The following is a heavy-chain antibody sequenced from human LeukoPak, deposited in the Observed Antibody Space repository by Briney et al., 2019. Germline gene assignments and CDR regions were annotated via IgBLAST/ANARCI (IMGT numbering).Heavy chain of an antibody. CDR3: AKEGPLTTVTTTLLMDV. V-gene: IGHV3-23*01. J-gene: IGHJ6*03. D-gene: IGHD4-17*01. CDR1: GFTFNTYI. Sequence: GESLRLSCAASGFTFNTYIMYWVRQAPGKGLEWVSGISNSGGSTYYADSVKGRFTISRDNSKNTLYLQMNSLRAEDTAVYYCAKEGPLTTVTTTLLMDVWGKGTTVTVSS. CDR2: ISNSGGST.